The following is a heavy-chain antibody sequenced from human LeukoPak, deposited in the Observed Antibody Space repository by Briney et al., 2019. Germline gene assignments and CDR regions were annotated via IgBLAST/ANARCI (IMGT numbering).Heavy chain of an antibody. CDR3: ARDRDGYAHYGGYYFDY. CDR1: GGSISSGSYY. J-gene: IGHJ4*02. CDR2: SYTSGST. D-gene: IGHD5-24*01. Sequence: SETLSLTCTVSGGSISSGSYYWSWIRQPAGKGLEWIGRSYTSGSTNYNPSLKSRVTISVDTSKNQFSLQLNSVTPEDTAVYYCARDRDGYAHYGGYYFDYWGQGTLVTVSS. V-gene: IGHV4-61*02.